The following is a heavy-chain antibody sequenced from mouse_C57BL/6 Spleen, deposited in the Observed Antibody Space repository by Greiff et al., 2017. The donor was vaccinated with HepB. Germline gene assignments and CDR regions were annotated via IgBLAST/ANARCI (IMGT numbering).Heavy chain of an antibody. CDR1: GYAFSSSW. CDR3: AREGYYGSSYEYYYAMDY. J-gene: IGHJ4*01. Sequence: VQLQQSGPELVKPGASVKISCKASGYAFSSSWMNWVKQRPGKGLEWIGRIYPGDGDTNYNGKFKGKATLTADKSSSTAYMQLSSLTSEDSAVYFCAREGYYGSSYEYYYAMDYCGQGTSVTVSS. V-gene: IGHV1-82*01. D-gene: IGHD1-1*01. CDR2: IYPGDGDT.